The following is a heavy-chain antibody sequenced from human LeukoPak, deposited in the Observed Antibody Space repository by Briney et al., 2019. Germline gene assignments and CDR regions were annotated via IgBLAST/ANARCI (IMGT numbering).Heavy chain of an antibody. CDR3: ARDQCGSSGCRYFDY. CDR2: IYTSGST. D-gene: IGHD6-19*01. Sequence: SETLSLTCTVSGGSISSYYWSWIRQPAGKGLEWIGRIYTSGSTNYNPSLKSRVTISVDTSKNQFSLKLRSVTAADTAMYYCARDQCGSSGCRYFDYWGQGTLVTVSS. V-gene: IGHV4-4*07. J-gene: IGHJ4*02. CDR1: GGSISSYY.